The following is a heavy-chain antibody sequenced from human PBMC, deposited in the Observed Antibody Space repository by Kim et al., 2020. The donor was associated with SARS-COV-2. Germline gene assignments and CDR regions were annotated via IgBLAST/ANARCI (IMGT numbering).Heavy chain of an antibody. CDR2: IYSNGSA. V-gene: IGHV3-53*01. Sequence: GGSLRLSCAVSGITVRSNYMSWVRQAPGKGLEWVSLIYSNGSAFYAASVTGRFTISRDNSKNTLYLQMNSLRAEDTAVYYCARQYFDWSYFDYWGQGTLVSVSS. CDR3: ARQYFDWSYFDY. CDR1: GITVRSNY. J-gene: IGHJ4*02. D-gene: IGHD3-9*01.